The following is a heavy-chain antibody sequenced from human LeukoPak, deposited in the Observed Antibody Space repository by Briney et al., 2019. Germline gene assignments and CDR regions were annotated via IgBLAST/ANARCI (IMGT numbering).Heavy chain of an antibody. D-gene: IGHD6-6*01. CDR3: AKVRLPARIAARKYYFDY. Sequence: QPGGSLRLSCAASGFTFSSYGMHWVRQAPGKGLEWVAVISYDGSNTYYADSVKGRFTISRDNSKHTLYLQMNSLRAEDTAVYYCAKVRLPARIAARKYYFDYWGQGTLVTVSS. V-gene: IGHV3-30*18. CDR2: ISYDGSNT. J-gene: IGHJ4*02. CDR1: GFTFSSYG.